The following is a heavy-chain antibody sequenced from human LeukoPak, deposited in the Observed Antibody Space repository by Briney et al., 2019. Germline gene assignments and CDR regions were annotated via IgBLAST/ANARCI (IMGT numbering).Heavy chain of an antibody. CDR2: IYYSGST. CDR3: ARVDYYDSSVFDY. V-gene: IGHV4-39*07. Sequence: PSETLSLTCTVSGGSISSPTYYWGWIRQSPGKGLEWIGRIYYSGSTYYSASLKSRVTISVDTSKNQFSLILNSVTAADTAVYYCARVDYYDSSVFDYWGQGTLVTVSS. J-gene: IGHJ4*02. CDR1: GGSISSPTYY. D-gene: IGHD3-22*01.